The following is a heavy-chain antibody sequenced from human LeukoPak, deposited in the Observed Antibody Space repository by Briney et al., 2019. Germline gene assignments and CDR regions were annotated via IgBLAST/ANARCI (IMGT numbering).Heavy chain of an antibody. D-gene: IGHD6-19*01. CDR1: GGSITSYY. Sequence: SETLSLTCTVCGGSITSYYWSWIRQPPGKGREWVGYIFYSGSTNYNPSLKSRVTISVDTSKNQFSLNLSSVTAADTAMYYCARHGRNSGAPNYWGQGTLVTVSS. J-gene: IGHJ4*02. CDR2: IFYSGST. V-gene: IGHV4-59*08. CDR3: ARHGRNSGAPNY.